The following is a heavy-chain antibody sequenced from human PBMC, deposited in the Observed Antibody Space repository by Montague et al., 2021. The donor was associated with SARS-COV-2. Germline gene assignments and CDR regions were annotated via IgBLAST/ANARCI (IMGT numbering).Heavy chain of an antibody. CDR2: IDWTHDQ. CDR3: ARNRLSVFDF. J-gene: IGHJ4*02. D-gene: IGHD2/OR15-2a*01. Sequence: PELVKPTQTLTLTCPFSGFSLTTPGVSVGWIRQPPGRALEWLALIDWTHDQYYSRSLGTRLTISPGTSKSQVVLTLTNVDTVDTATYYCARNRLSVFDFWGQGTLVTVSS. V-gene: IGHV2-70*01. CDR1: GFSLTTPGVS.